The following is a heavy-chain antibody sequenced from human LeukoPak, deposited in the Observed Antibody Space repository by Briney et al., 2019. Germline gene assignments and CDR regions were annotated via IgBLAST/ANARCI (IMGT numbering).Heavy chain of an antibody. Sequence: ASVKVSCKASGGTFSSYAISWVRQAPGQGLEWMGGIIPIFGTANYAQKFQGRVTMTEDTSTDTAYMELSSLRSEDTAVYYCATFPLDTAMAEHYWGQGTLVTVSS. CDR1: GGTFSSYA. D-gene: IGHD5-18*01. V-gene: IGHV1-69*06. CDR2: IIPIFGTA. J-gene: IGHJ4*02. CDR3: ATFPLDTAMAEHY.